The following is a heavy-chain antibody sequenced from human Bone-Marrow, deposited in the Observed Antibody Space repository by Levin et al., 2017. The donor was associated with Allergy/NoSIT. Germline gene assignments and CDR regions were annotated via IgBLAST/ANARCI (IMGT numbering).Heavy chain of an antibody. Sequence: GESLKISCAASGFTFSSYSMNWVRQAPGKGLEWVSSISSSSSYIYYADSVKGRFTISRDNAKNSLYLQMNSLRAEDTAVYYCARDIEYLTPYCSSTSCRYYYYYGMDVWGQGTTVTVSS. D-gene: IGHD2-2*01. CDR1: GFTFSSYS. V-gene: IGHV3-21*01. CDR3: ARDIEYLTPYCSSTSCRYYYYYGMDV. J-gene: IGHJ6*02. CDR2: ISSSSSYI.